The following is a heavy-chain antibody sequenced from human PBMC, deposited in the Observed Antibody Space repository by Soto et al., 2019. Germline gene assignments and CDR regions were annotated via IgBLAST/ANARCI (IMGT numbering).Heavy chain of an antibody. CDR2: ISPTGGST. CDR1: GYTHTFNTYA. V-gene: IGHV3-23*01. CDR3: AKVMRGIVTTSGGGFDS. J-gene: IGHJ4*02. Sequence: EVQLLESGGGLVQPGGSLRLSCAGSGYTHTFNTYAMSWVRQAPGKGLEWVAGISPTGGSTYYADSVKGRFTISRDNSKDTLFVQMSSLRVEDAAVYFCAKVMRGIVTTSGGGFDSWGRGALVTVSS. D-gene: IGHD5-12*01.